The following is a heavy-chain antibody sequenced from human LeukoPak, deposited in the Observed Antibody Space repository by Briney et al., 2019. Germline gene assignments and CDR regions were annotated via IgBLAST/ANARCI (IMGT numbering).Heavy chain of an antibody. Sequence: PGGSLRLSCAASGFTFSSYAMSWVRQAPGKGLEWVAAISAGGDSTYHADSVKGRFTISRDNSKNTLYLQMNSLRAEDTAVYYCALYSSSWDYYFDYWGQGTLVTVSS. V-gene: IGHV3-23*01. D-gene: IGHD6-13*01. CDR3: ALYSSSWDYYFDY. J-gene: IGHJ4*02. CDR2: ISAGGDST. CDR1: GFTFSSYA.